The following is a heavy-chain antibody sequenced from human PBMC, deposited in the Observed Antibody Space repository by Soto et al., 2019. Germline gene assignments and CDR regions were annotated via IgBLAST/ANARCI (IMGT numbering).Heavy chain of an antibody. CDR1: RFDFSSYE. CDR2: VSLTGDRT. Sequence: GGSLRLSCVASRFDFSSYEMSWVRQAAGKGLEWVSRVSLTGDRTNYAGSVKGRFTVSRDNFKNALYLEMDSLRPDDAAIYYCARGGGYCTPTSCAIDSWGRGTPVTVSS. CDR3: ARGGGYCTPTSCAIDS. J-gene: IGHJ4*02. D-gene: IGHD2-8*01. V-gene: IGHV3-23*01.